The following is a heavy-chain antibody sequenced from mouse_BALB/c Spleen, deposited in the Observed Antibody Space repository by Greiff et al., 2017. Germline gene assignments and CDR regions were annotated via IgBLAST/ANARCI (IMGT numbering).Heavy chain of an antibody. V-gene: IGHV1-80*01. Sequence: QVQLKESGAELVRPGSSVKISCKASGYAFTSYWMNWVKQRPGQGLEWIGQIYPGDGDTNYNGKFKGKATLTADKSSSTAYMQLSSLTSADSAVYFCARYGYDGAWFAYWGQGTLVTVSA. D-gene: IGHD2-14*01. J-gene: IGHJ3*01. CDR3: ARYGYDGAWFAY. CDR1: GYAFTSYW. CDR2: IYPGDGDT.